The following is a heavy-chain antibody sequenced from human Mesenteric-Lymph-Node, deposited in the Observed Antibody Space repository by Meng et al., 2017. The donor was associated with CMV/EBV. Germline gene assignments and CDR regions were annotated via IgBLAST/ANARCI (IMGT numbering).Heavy chain of an antibody. J-gene: IGHJ4*02. CDR3: ARSYDGSGSYYGASEF. V-gene: IGHV3-7*01. CDR1: GFTLSSYY. CDR2: TRPDGNEG. Sequence: GESLKISCAASGFTLSSYYMSWVRQAPGKGLEWVANTRPDGNEGYYVGSVKGRFTISRDNSKSTLYLQMNSLRAEDTAVYYCARSYDGSGSYYGASEFWGQGTLVTVSS. D-gene: IGHD3-22*01.